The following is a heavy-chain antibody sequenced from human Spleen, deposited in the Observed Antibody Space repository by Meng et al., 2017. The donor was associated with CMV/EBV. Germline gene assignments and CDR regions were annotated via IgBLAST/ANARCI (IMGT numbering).Heavy chain of an antibody. CDR2: ISSSGSTI. CDR3: ARVSPTTIFGVVIDYYGMDV. V-gene: IGHV3-11*04. D-gene: IGHD3-3*01. J-gene: IGHJ6*02. Sequence: GESLKISCAASGFTFSDYYMSWIRQAPGKGLEWVSYISSSGSTIYYADSVKGRFTISRDNAKNSLYLQMNSLRAEDTAVYYCARVSPTTIFGVVIDYYGMDVWGQGTTVTVSS. CDR1: GFTFSDYY.